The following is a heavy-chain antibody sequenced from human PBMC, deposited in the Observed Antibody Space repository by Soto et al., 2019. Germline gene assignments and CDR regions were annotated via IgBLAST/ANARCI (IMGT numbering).Heavy chain of an antibody. J-gene: IGHJ4*02. CDR3: ARDSDKDRGVISLDY. CDR1: GGSISSGDYY. D-gene: IGHD3-10*01. V-gene: IGHV4-30-4*01. Sequence: SETLSLTCTVSGGSISSGDYYWSWIRQPPGKGLEWIGYIYYSGSTYYNPSLKSRVTISVDTSKNQFSLKLSSVTAADTAVYYCARDSDKDRGVISLDYWGQGTLVTVSS. CDR2: IYYSGST.